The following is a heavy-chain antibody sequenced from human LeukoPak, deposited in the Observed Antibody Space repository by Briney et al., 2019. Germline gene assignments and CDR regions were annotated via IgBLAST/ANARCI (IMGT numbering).Heavy chain of an antibody. CDR1: GYTFTGYY. V-gene: IGHV1-2*06. CDR3: ARGVGPDGYNLFDY. J-gene: IGHJ4*02. D-gene: IGHD5-24*01. CDR2: INPDSGGT. Sequence: ASVKVSCKASGYTFTGYYMQWVRQAPGQGLEWMGRINPDSGGTNYAQKLQGRVTMTTDTSTSTAYMELRSLRSDDTAVYYCARGVGPDGYNLFDYWGQGTLVTVSS.